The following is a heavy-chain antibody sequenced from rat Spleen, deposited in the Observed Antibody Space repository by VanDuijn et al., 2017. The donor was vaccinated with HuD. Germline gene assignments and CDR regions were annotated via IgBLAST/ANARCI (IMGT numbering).Heavy chain of an antibody. J-gene: IGHJ2*01. CDR3: TRGTYFRH. CDR2: ITNTGSSA. D-gene: IGHD1-9*01. V-gene: IGHV5S23*01. CDR1: GFTFSNYD. Sequence: EVQLVESGGGLVQPGRSLKLSCAASGFTFSNYDMAWVRQAPTKGLEWVASITNTGSSAYYSDSVKGRFTISRDDAKSTLYLQMISLRSEDTATYYCTRGTYFRHWGQGVMVTVSS.